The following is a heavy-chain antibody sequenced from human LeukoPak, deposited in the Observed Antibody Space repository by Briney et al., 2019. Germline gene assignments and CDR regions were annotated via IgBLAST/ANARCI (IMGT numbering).Heavy chain of an antibody. Sequence: GGSLRLSCAASGFTFSSYAMHWVRQAPGKGLEWVAVIWYDGSNKYYADSVKGRFTISRDNSKNTLYLQMNSLRAEDTAVYYCARDSPYYYGSGSYYAPLIYWGQGTLVTVSS. CDR1: GFTFSSYA. V-gene: IGHV3-33*08. CDR2: IWYDGSNK. CDR3: ARDSPYYYGSGSYYAPLIY. D-gene: IGHD3-10*01. J-gene: IGHJ4*02.